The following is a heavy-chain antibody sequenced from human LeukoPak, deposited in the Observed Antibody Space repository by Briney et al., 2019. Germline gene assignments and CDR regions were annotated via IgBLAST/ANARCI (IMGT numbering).Heavy chain of an antibody. D-gene: IGHD3-22*01. Sequence: PSQTLSLTCTVSGDSINSIGYYWNWIRQHPEKGLEWIGYISHSGSTYYNPSLRSRLTISVDASKNEFSLKLTSVTVADKAVYYCARGGDYYDSSGSYYPLDYWGQGTLVTVSS. V-gene: IGHV4-31*03. CDR2: ISHSGST. CDR1: GDSINSIGYY. CDR3: ARGGDYYDSSGSYYPLDY. J-gene: IGHJ4*02.